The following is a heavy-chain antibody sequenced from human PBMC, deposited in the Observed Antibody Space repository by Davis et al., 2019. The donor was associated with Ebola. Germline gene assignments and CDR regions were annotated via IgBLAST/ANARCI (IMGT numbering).Heavy chain of an antibody. V-gene: IGHV4-31*03. CDR1: GGSISSSSYY. CDR3: ARANRGDYYDSSGYYGGPYYFDY. Sequence: MPSETLSLTCTVSGGSISSSSYYWSWIRQHPGKGLEWIGYIYYSGSTYYNPSLKSRVTISVDTSKNQFSLKLSSVIAADTAVYYCARANRGDYYDSSGYYGGPYYFDYWGQGTLATVSS. CDR2: IYYSGST. D-gene: IGHD3-22*01. J-gene: IGHJ4*02.